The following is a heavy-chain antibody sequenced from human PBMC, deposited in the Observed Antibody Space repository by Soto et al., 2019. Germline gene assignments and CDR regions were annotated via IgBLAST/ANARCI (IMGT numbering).Heavy chain of an antibody. CDR2: FDPEDGET. J-gene: IGHJ6*02. Sequence: QVQLVQSGAEVKKPGASVKVSCKVSGYTLTELSMHWVRQAPGKGLEWMGGFDPEDGETIYAQKFQGRVTMTEDTSTNTAYMELSSLRSEDTAVYYCATDSRIKGTRAGDYYYYGMDVWGQGTTVTVSS. CDR1: GYTLTELS. V-gene: IGHV1-24*01. D-gene: IGHD1-20*01. CDR3: ATDSRIKGTRAGDYYYYGMDV.